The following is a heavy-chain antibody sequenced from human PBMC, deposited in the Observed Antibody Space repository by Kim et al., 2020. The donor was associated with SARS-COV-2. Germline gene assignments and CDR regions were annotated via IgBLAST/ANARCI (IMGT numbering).Heavy chain of an antibody. CDR2: VKNDGSST. CDR3: AKDWTGTITWGDDC. CDR1: GFTFSSYA. D-gene: IGHD1-20*01. Sequence: GGSLRLSCTASGFTFSSYAMSWVRQAPGKGLEWVSSVKNDGSSTNYADSVKGRFTISRDNSKNTLYLQMNRLTADDTAVYYCAKDWTGTITWGDDCWGQGTIVTVSS. J-gene: IGHJ4*02. V-gene: IGHV3-23*01.